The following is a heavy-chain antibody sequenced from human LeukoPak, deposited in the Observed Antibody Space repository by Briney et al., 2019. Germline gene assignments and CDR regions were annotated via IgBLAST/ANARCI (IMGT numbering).Heavy chain of an antibody. CDR2: IYTSGST. D-gene: IGHD3-10*01. V-gene: IGHV4-4*07. CDR1: GGSISSYY. CDR3: ARVITMVRGVKNNWFDP. J-gene: IGHJ5*02. Sequence: NPSETLSLTCTVSGGSISSYYWSWIRQPAGKGLEWIGRIYTSGSTNYNPSLKSRVTMSVDTSKNQFSLKLSSVTAADTAVYYCARVITMVRGVKNNWFDPWGQGTLVTVSS.